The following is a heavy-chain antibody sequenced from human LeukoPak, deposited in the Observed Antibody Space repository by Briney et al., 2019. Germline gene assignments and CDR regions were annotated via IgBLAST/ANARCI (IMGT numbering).Heavy chain of an antibody. J-gene: IGHJ4*02. CDR2: ISPDGSTT. D-gene: IGHD1-14*01. Sequence: QPGGSLRLSCAASGFTFSVFWMHWVRQAPGTGPVWVSRISPDGSTTTYADSVKGRFTTSRDNAKNTLYLQISSLRAEDTAVYYCARDMWGTSDYWGQGTLVTVSS. CDR3: ARDMWGTSDY. V-gene: IGHV3-74*01. CDR1: GFTFSVFW.